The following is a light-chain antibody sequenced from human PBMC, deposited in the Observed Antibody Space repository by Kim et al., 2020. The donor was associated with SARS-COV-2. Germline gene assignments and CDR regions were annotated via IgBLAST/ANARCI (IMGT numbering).Light chain of an antibody. CDR1: QSGSTN. J-gene: IGKJ5*01. V-gene: IGKV3D-15*01. CDR2: GAS. CDR3: QQYNTWLIT. Sequence: VCPGESATLTCRASQSGSTNLAWYQQQPGQAPRLLIYGASTRATGIPARFSGSGSGTEFTLTISSLQSEDFAIYYCQQYNTWLITFGQGTRLEIK.